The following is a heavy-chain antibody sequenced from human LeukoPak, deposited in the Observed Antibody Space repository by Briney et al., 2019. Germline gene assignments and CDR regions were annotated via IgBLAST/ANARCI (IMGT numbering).Heavy chain of an antibody. Sequence: PGGSLRPSCAASGFTFSNYGMHWVRQAPGKGLEWVAFIRFDGSNKYYAGSVKGRFTISRDNSKNTLYLQMNSLRAEDTAVYYCAKDGKYCSRTSCYERYYYMDVWGKGTTVTVSS. V-gene: IGHV3-30*02. D-gene: IGHD2-2*01. CDR1: GFTFSNYG. CDR2: IRFDGSNK. J-gene: IGHJ6*03. CDR3: AKDGKYCSRTSCYERYYYMDV.